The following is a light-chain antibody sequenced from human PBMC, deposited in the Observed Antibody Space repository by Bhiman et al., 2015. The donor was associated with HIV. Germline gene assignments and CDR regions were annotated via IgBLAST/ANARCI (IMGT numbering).Light chain of an antibody. CDR2: RNN. V-gene: IGLV1-47*01. CDR1: SSNIGSTYD. J-gene: IGLJ2*01. Sequence: QSVLTQPPSVSGAPGQRVTISCTGSSSNIGSTYDVHWYQQLPGTAPRLLIYRNNQRPSGVPDRFSGFRSGTSASLAISGLRSEDEADYYCATWDDSLSAVIFGGGTKLTVL. CDR3: ATWDDSLSAVI.